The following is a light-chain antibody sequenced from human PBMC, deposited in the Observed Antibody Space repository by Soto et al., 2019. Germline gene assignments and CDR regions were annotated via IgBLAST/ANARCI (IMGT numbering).Light chain of an antibody. CDR2: GAS. CDR1: QSVSNNY. V-gene: IGKV3-20*01. CDR3: QQYGSSGT. Sequence: EIMLTQSPGTLSLSPGERATLSCRASQSVSNNYLAWYQQKPGQAPRLLIYGASNRATGIPDRFSGSGSGTDFTLTISRLEPEDFAVYYCQQYGSSGTFGQGTKVE. J-gene: IGKJ1*01.